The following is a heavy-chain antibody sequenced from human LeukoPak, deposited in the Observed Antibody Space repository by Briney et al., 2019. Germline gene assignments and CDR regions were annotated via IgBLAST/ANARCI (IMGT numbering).Heavy chain of an antibody. J-gene: IGHJ4*02. CDR3: ARGGFSDGDGVFFFDY. D-gene: IGHD4-17*01. CDR2: ISFNGST. V-gene: IGHV4-59*01. CDR1: TASISNYY. Sequence: PSETLSLTCTVSTASISNYYWSWIRQPPGKGLEWIGYISFNGSTNYNPSLKSRVAISIDTSKNQFSLKVTSVTAADTAVYYCARGGFSDGDGVFFFDYWGQGTLVTVSS.